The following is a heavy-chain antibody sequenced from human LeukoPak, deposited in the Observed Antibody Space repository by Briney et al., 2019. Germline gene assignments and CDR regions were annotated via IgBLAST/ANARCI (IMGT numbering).Heavy chain of an antibody. Sequence: GGSLRLSCAASGFTVSSKYMSWVRQAPGKGLEWVSIIYSDGTSYYVDSVKGRFTISRDNSRNTLYLQMNSLRPEDTAVYYCATPRGIWGVSLDHWGQGTLVTVSS. CDR2: IYSDGTS. D-gene: IGHD3-10*01. CDR3: ATPRGIWGVSLDH. V-gene: IGHV3-53*01. J-gene: IGHJ4*02. CDR1: GFTVSSKY.